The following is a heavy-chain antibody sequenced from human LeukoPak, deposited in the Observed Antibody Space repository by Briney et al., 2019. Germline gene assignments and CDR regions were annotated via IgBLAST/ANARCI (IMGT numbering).Heavy chain of an antibody. J-gene: IGHJ3*02. Sequence: GGSLRLSCAASGFTFSGYGMHWVRQAPGKGLEWVAVISYDGSNKYYADSVKGRFTISRDNSKNTLYLQMNSLRAEDTAVYYCAKAGGGDSSGLDAFDIWGQGTMVTVSS. D-gene: IGHD3-22*01. CDR2: ISYDGSNK. CDR3: AKAGGGDSSGLDAFDI. V-gene: IGHV3-30*18. CDR1: GFTFSGYG.